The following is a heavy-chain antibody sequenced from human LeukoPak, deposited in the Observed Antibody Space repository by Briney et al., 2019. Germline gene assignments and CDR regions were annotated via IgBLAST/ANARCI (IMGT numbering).Heavy chain of an antibody. CDR1: GFTFSSYG. CDR3: ANGPTNLYLGY. D-gene: IGHD2-2*01. J-gene: IGHJ4*02. Sequence: PGGSLRLSCAASGFTFSSYGMHWVRQAPGKGLEWVAVISYDGSNKYYADSVKGRFTISRDNSKNTLYLQMNSLRAEDTAVYYCANGPTNLYLGYWGQGTLVTVSS. V-gene: IGHV3-30*18. CDR2: ISYDGSNK.